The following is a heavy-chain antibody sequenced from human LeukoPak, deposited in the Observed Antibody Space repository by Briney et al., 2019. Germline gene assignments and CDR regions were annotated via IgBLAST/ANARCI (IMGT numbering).Heavy chain of an antibody. V-gene: IGHV1-18*01. D-gene: IGHD1-14*01. CDR1: GYTFTSYG. Sequence: ASVKVSCKASGYTFTSYGISWVRQAPGQGLERMGWISAYNGNTNYAQKLQGRVTMTTDTSTSTAYMELRSLRSDDTAVYYCARNPKHSYYYYYGMDVWGQGTTVTVSS. CDR3: ARNPKHSYYYYYGMDV. J-gene: IGHJ6*02. CDR2: ISAYNGNT.